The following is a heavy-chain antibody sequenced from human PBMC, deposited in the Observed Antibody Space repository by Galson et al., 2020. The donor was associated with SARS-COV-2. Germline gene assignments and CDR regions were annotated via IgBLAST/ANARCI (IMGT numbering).Heavy chain of an antibody. V-gene: IGHV1-2*04. CDR1: GYTFTGYY. J-gene: IGHJ2*01. Sequence: ASVKVSCKASGYTFTGYYMHWVRQAPGQGLEWMGWINPNSGGTNYAQKFQGWVTMTRDTSISTAYMELSRLKSDDTAVYYCARETGMTTFNFFDLWGRGTLVSVSS. CDR3: ARETGMTTFNFFDL. CDR2: INPNSGGT. D-gene: IGHD4-4*01.